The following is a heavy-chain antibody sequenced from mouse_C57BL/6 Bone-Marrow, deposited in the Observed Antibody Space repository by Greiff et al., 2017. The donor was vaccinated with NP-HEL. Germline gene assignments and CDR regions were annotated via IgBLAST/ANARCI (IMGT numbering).Heavy chain of an antibody. D-gene: IGHD1-2*01. J-gene: IGHJ4*01. Sequence: QVQLQQSGPELVKPGASVKISCKASGYTFTDYYINWVKQRPGQGLEWIGWIFPGSGSTYYNQKFKGKSTLTVDKSSSTAYMQLSSLTSEDSAVYYCAIELQLVMGAMDYWGQGTSVTVSS. V-gene: IGHV1-75*01. CDR2: IFPGSGST. CDR1: GYTFTDYY. CDR3: AIELQLVMGAMDY.